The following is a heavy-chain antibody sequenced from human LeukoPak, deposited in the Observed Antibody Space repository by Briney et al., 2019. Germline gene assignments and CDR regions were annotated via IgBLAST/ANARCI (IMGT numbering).Heavy chain of an antibody. CDR3: ARDNIPAADRSLDS. CDR1: GGSISRGTNY. CDR2: VYTSGST. J-gene: IGHJ4*02. V-gene: IGHV4-61*02. D-gene: IGHD6-13*01. Sequence: SETLSHTRTGPGGSISRGTNYWSWIRQPAGKGLEWIGRVYTSGSTNYNPSLKSRVTISVDTSKNQFSLKLSPVTAADTAVYYCARDNIPAADRSLDSWGQGTLVTVSS.